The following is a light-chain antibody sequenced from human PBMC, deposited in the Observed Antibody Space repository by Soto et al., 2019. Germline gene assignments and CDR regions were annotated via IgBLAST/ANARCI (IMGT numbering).Light chain of an antibody. CDR1: SXDVGSYNR. Sequence: QSALTQPPSVSGSPGQSVTISCTGTSXDVGSYNRLSWYQQPPGTAPKLIMYEVNTRPSGVPDRFSGSKSGSTASLTISGLQAEDEADYYCSLYLSGSTYVFGTGNKV. J-gene: IGLJ1*01. CDR3: SLYLSGSTYV. V-gene: IGLV2-18*01. CDR2: EVN.